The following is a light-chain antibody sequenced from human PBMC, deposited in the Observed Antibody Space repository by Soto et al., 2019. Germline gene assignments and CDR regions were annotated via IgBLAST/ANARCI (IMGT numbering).Light chain of an antibody. J-gene: IGKJ1*01. V-gene: IGKV3-20*01. CDR3: QQYGSSGT. Sequence: IVLTQSPCRQNLSPGERPTLSCXASQSVSNNYLAWYKQKPGQAPXLLIYGASNRATGIPDRFSGSGSGTDFTLTISRLEPEDFAVNYCQQYGSSGTLGQGNKVDIK. CDR2: GAS. CDR1: QSVSNNY.